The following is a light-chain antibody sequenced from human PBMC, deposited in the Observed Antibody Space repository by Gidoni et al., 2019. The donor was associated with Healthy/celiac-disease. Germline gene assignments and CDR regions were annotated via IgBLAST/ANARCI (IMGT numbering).Light chain of an antibody. Sequence: EIVLTQSPATLSLSPGERATLSCRASQSVSSYLAWYQQKPGQAPRLLIYDASNSATGIPARFSGSGSGTDFTLTISSLVPEDFAVYYCQQRSNWPPTTFGQGTKLEIK. CDR3: QQRSNWPPTT. J-gene: IGKJ2*01. V-gene: IGKV3-11*01. CDR2: DAS. CDR1: QSVSSY.